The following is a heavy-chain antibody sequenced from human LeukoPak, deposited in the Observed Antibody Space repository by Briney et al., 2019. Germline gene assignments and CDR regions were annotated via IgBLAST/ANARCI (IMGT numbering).Heavy chain of an antibody. CDR2: IYPGDSET. J-gene: IGHJ4*02. Sequence: GESLKISCKGSGYSFNTYWLAWVRHMPGKGLECMGIIYPGDSETTYSPSFQGRVAISADKSISIAFLHWSSLRASDTAIYYCAKLTRGGYERFDFWGQGTQVTVSS. D-gene: IGHD5-12*01. CDR1: GYSFNTYW. CDR3: AKLTRGGYERFDF. V-gene: IGHV5-51*01.